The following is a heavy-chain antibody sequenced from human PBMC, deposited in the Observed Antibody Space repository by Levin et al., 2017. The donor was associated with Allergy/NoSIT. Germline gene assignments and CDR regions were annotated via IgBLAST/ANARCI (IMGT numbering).Heavy chain of an antibody. CDR2: ISPYNGDT. CDR1: GFTLTNFG. D-gene: IGHD5-18*01. CDR3: ARELADTAADTFDI. Sequence: PVASVKVSCKASGFTLTNFGISWVRQAPGQGLEWMGWISPYNGDTKYAQKLQGRVTMTTDTSTSTVYMELRSLRSDDTAVYYCARELADTAADTFDIWGQGTMVTVSA. V-gene: IGHV1-18*01. J-gene: IGHJ3*02.